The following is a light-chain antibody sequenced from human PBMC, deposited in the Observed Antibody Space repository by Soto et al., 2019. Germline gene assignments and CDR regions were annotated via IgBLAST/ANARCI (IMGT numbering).Light chain of an antibody. J-gene: IGLJ2*01. CDR1: SSDVGGYNY. V-gene: IGLV2-14*01. CDR2: EVS. CDR3: SSYAGRGTVV. Sequence: QSALTQPASVSGSPGQSITISCTGTSSDVGGYNYVSWYQQHPGKAPKLMIYEVSNRPSGVSNRFSGSKSGNTASLTISGLQAEDEADYYCSSYAGRGTVVFGGGTKLTVL.